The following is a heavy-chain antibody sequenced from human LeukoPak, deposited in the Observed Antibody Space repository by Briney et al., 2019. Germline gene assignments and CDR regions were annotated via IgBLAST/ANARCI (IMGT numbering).Heavy chain of an antibody. J-gene: IGHJ6*02. CDR3: AKQYCTATSCGGMNV. Sequence: GGSLRLSCAASGFTFSSYSMNWVRQAPGKGLVWVARINSDGSRTNYADSVKGRFTVSRDNAKNTVYLQMSRLRADDTALYYCAKQYCTATSCGGMNVWGRGTTVTVSS. D-gene: IGHD2-8*01. V-gene: IGHV3-74*01. CDR1: GFTFSSYS. CDR2: INSDGSRT.